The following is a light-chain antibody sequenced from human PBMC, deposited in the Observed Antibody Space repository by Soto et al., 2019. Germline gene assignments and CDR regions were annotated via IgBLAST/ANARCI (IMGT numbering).Light chain of an antibody. J-gene: IGKJ2*01. V-gene: IGKV3-20*01. Sequence: EIVLTQSPDTLALSPGERATLSCRASQSVTSNYLAWYQQKPGQAPRLLIFGISSRANGIPDRFSGSGSGTDFTLTIARLEPEDFAVYSCQQYGSSYAFGQGTKLEIK. CDR1: QSVTSNY. CDR3: QQYGSSYA. CDR2: GIS.